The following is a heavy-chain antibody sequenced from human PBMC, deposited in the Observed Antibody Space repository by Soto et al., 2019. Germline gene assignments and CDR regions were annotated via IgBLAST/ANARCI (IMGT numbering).Heavy chain of an antibody. CDR3: ARDHGMFLSYYYYGMGV. V-gene: IGHV3-30-3*01. Sequence: GGSLRLSCAASGFTFSRFSMHWVRQAPGKGLAWVAVISYDGNNKHFAESVKGRFSISRDDSKNTVYLEMNNLRGDDSAVYYCARDHGMFLSYYYYGMGVWGQGTTVTVSS. J-gene: IGHJ6*02. CDR1: GFTFSRFS. D-gene: IGHD3-10*02. CDR2: ISYDGNNK.